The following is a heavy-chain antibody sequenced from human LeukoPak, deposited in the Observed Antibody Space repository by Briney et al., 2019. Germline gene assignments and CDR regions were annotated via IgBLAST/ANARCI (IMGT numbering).Heavy chain of an antibody. D-gene: IGHD6-19*01. V-gene: IGHV4-39*07. J-gene: IGHJ4*02. CDR2: IYYNGHT. Sequence: PSETLSLTCTVSGGSISGTNYYWGWIRQPPGKGLEWIGSIYYNGHTYSNPSLESRVTMSVDTSNNQFSLKLSSVTAADTAVYYCARDGRGYSSGWWRYWGQGTLVTVSS. CDR1: GGSISGTNYY. CDR3: ARDGRGYSSGWWRY.